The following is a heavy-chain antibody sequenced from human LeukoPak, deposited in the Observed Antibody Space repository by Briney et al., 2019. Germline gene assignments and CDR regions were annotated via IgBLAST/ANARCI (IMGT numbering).Heavy chain of an antibody. CDR1: GFTFSSYA. Sequence: GGSLRLSCAASGFTFSSYAMSWVRQAPGKGLEWVSAISGSGGSTYYADSVKGRFTISRDNSKNTLYLQMNSLRAEDTAVYYCAKASHYYDSSGYLYYFDYWGQGALVTVSS. CDR2: ISGSGGST. D-gene: IGHD3-22*01. CDR3: AKASHYYDSSGYLYYFDY. V-gene: IGHV3-23*01. J-gene: IGHJ4*02.